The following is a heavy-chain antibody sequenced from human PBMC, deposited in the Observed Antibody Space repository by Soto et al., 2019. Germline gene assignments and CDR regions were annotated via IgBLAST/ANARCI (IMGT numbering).Heavy chain of an antibody. V-gene: IGHV3-23*01. D-gene: IGHD4-17*01. J-gene: IGHJ6*02. CDR2: ISGSGGST. Sequence: GGSLRLSCAASGFTFSSYAMSWVRQAPGKGLEWVSAISGSGGSTYYADSVKGRFTISRDNSKNTLYLQMNSLRAEDTAVYYCAKDADYGDYEQDYYGMDVCGQGTTVTVSS. CDR1: GFTFSSYA. CDR3: AKDADYGDYEQDYYGMDV.